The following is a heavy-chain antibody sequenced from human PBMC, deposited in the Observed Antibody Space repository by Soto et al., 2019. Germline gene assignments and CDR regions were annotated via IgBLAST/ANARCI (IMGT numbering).Heavy chain of an antibody. D-gene: IGHD1-26*01. CDR3: AHSSEDSGSYTYAFDI. Sequence: TLSLTCTVSGGSISSYYWSWIRQPPGKALEWLALIYWDDDKRYSPSLKSRLTITKDTSKNQVVLTMTNMDPVDTATYYCAHSSEDSGSYTYAFDIWGQGTMVTVPS. CDR2: IYWDDDK. V-gene: IGHV2-5*08. J-gene: IGHJ3*02. CDR1: GGSISSYYW.